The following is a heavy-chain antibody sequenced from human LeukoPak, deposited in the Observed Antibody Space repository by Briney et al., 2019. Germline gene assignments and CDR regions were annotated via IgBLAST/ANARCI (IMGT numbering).Heavy chain of an antibody. Sequence: SETLSLTCAVYGGSFSGYYWSWIRQPPGKGLEWIGEINHSGSTNYNPSLKSRVNISVDTSKNQFSLKLSSVTAADTAVYYCARVRDIVVVVAATPYYYMDVWGKGTTVTVSS. V-gene: IGHV4-34*01. D-gene: IGHD2-15*01. J-gene: IGHJ6*03. CDR3: ARVRDIVVVVAATPYYYMDV. CDR2: INHSGST. CDR1: GGSFSGYY.